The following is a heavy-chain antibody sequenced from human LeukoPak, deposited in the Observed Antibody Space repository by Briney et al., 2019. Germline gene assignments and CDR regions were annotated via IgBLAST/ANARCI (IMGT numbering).Heavy chain of an antibody. J-gene: IGHJ4*02. CDR3: AKDHDRGRGITMIVVVITDLMFDY. CDR1: GFTFGSYA. CDR2: ISGSGGST. Sequence: GGSLRLSCAASGFTFGSYAMSWVRQAPGKGLEWVSAISGSGGSTYYADSVKGRFTISRDNSKNTLYLQMNSLRAEDTAVYYCAKDHDRGRGITMIVVVITDLMFDYWGQGTLVTVSS. D-gene: IGHD3-22*01. V-gene: IGHV3-23*01.